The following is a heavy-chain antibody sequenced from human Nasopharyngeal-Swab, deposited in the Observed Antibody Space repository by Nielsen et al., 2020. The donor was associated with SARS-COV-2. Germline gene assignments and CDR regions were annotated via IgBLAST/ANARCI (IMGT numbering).Heavy chain of an antibody. Sequence: GESLKISCAASGFTVSHKYMTWVRQAPGKGLEWVSIIFGEESKYYADSVRGRFTISRDDSNNTLYLQLNSLRAEDTAVYYCAKGRGNVGYSSYFDYWGQGTLVTVSS. V-gene: IGHV3-53*01. CDR1: GFTVSHKY. J-gene: IGHJ4*02. CDR3: AKGRGNVGYSSYFDY. CDR2: IFGEESK. D-gene: IGHD3-22*01.